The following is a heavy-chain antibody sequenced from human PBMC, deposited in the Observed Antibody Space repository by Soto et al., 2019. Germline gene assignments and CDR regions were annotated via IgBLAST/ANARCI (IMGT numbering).Heavy chain of an antibody. CDR1: GGTFDNYA. Sequence: QVQLVQSGAEVKKPGSSVKVSCKASGGTFDNYAISSVRQAPGLGLEWMGGIIPMFGTTNYVKKFQDRVTITADESTSTAYMELSSLRSEDTALYYCARGGLTGNFGMDVWGQGTTVTVSS. D-gene: IGHD3-10*01. CDR3: ARGGLTGNFGMDV. J-gene: IGHJ6*02. V-gene: IGHV1-69*01. CDR2: IIPMFGTT.